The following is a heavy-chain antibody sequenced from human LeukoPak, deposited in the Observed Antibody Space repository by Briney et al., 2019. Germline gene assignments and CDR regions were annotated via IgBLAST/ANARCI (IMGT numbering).Heavy chain of an antibody. CDR2: ISSTSSNI. D-gene: IGHD5-12*01. Sequence: GGSLRLSCVASRFTFSNYAMNWVRQAPGKGLEWVSSISSTSSNIYYADSVKGRFTISRDNAKNSLYLQMNSLRAEDTAVYYCARGGYSGYVTFDIWGQGTMVTVSS. CDR3: ARGGYSGYVTFDI. J-gene: IGHJ3*02. V-gene: IGHV3-21*01. CDR1: RFTFSNYA.